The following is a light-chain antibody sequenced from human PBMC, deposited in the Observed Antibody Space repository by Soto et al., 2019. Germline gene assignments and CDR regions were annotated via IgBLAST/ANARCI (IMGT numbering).Light chain of an antibody. J-gene: IGKJ2*02. CDR3: QQYNNCPCT. CDR2: GSS. Sequence: EIVMTQSPATLSVSPGERATLSCRASPSVSTNLAWYQHKPGQAPRLLIYGSSTKATDVPARFNGSGSETEFTLTISSLQSEDFAFYYCQQYNNCPCTFGQGTKLEIK. V-gene: IGKV3-15*01. CDR1: PSVSTN.